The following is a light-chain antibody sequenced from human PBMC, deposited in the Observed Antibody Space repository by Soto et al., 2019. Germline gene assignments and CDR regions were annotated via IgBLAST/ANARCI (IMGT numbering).Light chain of an antibody. V-gene: IGLV1-40*01. J-gene: IGLJ1*01. CDR2: GNS. Sequence: QSVLTQPASVPASPGHRVTTSCTGSSSNIRAGNDVHWSQQLPGTAPKLLSYGNSNRHSGVPDRFSGSKSGTSSSLAITGLQAEDEPDYFCQSYDSSLSGSYVFGTGTKVTVL. CDR3: QSYDSSLSGSYV. CDR1: SSNIRAGND.